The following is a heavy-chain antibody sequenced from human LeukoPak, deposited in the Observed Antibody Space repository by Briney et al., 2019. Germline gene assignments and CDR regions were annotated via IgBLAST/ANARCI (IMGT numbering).Heavy chain of an antibody. CDR1: GGSISSYC. J-gene: IGHJ4*02. CDR3: ARDGLEFGELYLDY. V-gene: IGHV4-4*07. D-gene: IGHD3-10*01. CDR2: IYTSGST. Sequence: SETLSLTCTVAGGSISSYCWSWIRQPAGKGLEWIGRIYTSGSTNYNPSLKSRVTMSVDTSKNQFSLKLSSVTAADTAVYYCARDGLEFGELYLDYWGQGTLVTVSS.